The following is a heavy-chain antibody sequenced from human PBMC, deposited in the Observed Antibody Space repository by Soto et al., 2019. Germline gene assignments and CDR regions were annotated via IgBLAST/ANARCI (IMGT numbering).Heavy chain of an antibody. D-gene: IGHD2-15*01. CDR2: MNPNRGNT. CDR1: GYTFTSYD. Sequence: ASVKVSCKASGYTFTSYDINWVRQATGQGLEWMGWMNPNRGNTGYAQKFQGRVTMTRNTSISTAYMELSSLRSEDTAVYYCASRGGYCSGGSCYGIWFDPWGQGTLVTVSS. CDR3: ASRGGYCSGGSCYGIWFDP. J-gene: IGHJ5*02. V-gene: IGHV1-8*01.